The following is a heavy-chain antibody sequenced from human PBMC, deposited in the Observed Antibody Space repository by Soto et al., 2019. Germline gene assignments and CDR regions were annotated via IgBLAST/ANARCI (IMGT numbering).Heavy chain of an antibody. CDR3: ARERDVARSFDWPPCALDI. V-gene: IGHV3-21*02. Sequence: EVQLVESGGGLVKPGGSLRLSCAASGFIFSTYTIHWVRQAPGKGLEWVSSISSSSSSVYNADSVKGRFTISRDNAKKSLYLQMNSLRAEDTAVYYCARERDVARSFDWPPCALDIWGQGTVVTVSS. D-gene: IGHD3-9*01. CDR1: GFIFSTYT. J-gene: IGHJ3*02. CDR2: ISSSSSSV.